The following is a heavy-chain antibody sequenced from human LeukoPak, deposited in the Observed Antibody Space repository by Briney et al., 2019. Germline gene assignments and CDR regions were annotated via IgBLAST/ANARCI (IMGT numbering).Heavy chain of an antibody. Sequence: GGSLRLSCAASGFTFSSYSMNWVRQAPGKGLEWVSSISSSSSYIYYADSVKGRFTISRDNAKNSLYLQMNSLRAEDTAVYYCARAFHIVATNTDYWGQGTLVTVSS. CDR3: ARAFHIVATNTDY. D-gene: IGHD5-12*01. CDR1: GFTFSSYS. J-gene: IGHJ4*02. V-gene: IGHV3-21*01. CDR2: ISSSSSYI.